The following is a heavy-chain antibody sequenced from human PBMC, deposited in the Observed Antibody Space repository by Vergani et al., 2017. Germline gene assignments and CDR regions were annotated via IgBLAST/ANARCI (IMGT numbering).Heavy chain of an antibody. CDR2: LSASDRRT. CDR1: GFTFIMHA. Sequence: EVQLLESGGDLVQPGGSLRLSCAASGFTFIMHAMSWVRQAPGKGLEWVSTLSASDRRTHYADSVKGRFTISRDNSKNTLYLQMNSLRAEDTAVYYCAKDRDSSGWFDYWGQGTLVTVSS. V-gene: IGHV3-23*01. D-gene: IGHD6-19*01. J-gene: IGHJ4*02. CDR3: AKDRDSSGWFDY.